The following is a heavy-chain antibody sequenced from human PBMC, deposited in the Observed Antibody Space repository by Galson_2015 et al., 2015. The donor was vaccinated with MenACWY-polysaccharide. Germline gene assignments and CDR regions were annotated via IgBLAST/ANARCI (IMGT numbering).Heavy chain of an antibody. CDR3: ARGGSTSCYSPGCYYGMDV. CDR1: GYTFTGYY. D-gene: IGHD2-2*01. J-gene: IGHJ6*02. CDR2: INPNSGGT. Sequence: SVKVSCKASGYTFTGYYMHWVRQAPGQGLEWMGRINPNSGGTNYAQKFQGRVTMTRDTSISTAYMELSRLRSDDTAVYYCARGGSTSCYSPGCYYGMDVWGQGTTVTVSS. V-gene: IGHV1-2*06.